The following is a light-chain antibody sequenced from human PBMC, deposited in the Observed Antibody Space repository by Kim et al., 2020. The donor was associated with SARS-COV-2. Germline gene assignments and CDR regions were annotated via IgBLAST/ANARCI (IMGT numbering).Light chain of an antibody. CDR1: QGISSY. J-gene: IGKJ1*01. Sequence: AIRMTQSPSSLSASTGDRVTITCRASQGISSYLAWYQQKPGKAPKLLIYAASTLQSGVPSRFSGSGSGTDFTLTISCLQSEDFATYYCQLYYSYPRTFGQGTKVDIK. CDR2: AAS. CDR3: QLYYSYPRT. V-gene: IGKV1-8*01.